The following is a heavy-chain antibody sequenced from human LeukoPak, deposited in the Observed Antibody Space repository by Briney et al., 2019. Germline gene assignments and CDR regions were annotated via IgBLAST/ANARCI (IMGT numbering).Heavy chain of an antibody. CDR1: GFTVSNSY. V-gene: IGHV3-53*01. J-gene: IGHJ4*02. CDR2: ISGSAHKI. Sequence: GGSLRLSCAASGFTVSNSYMSWVRQAPGKGLEWVSVISGSAHKIRYADSVKGRFTISRDNSENIVYSQMNNLRVEDTAVYYCAGRPTGYSSGYIHWGQGTLVTVSS. CDR3: AGRPTGYSSGYIH. D-gene: IGHD5-18*01.